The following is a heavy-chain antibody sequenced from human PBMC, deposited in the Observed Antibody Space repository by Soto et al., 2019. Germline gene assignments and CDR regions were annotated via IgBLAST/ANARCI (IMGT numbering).Heavy chain of an antibody. CDR2: MYNSGST. V-gene: IGHV4-4*08. CDR3: ASMGYHYGSGSYPLDY. D-gene: IGHD3-10*01. Sequence: QVQLQESGPGLVKPSETLSLTCTVSGGSISSYYWTWIRQPPGKGLEWIGFMYNSGSTHYNPSLKIRVTTSLDTSKNPFSLNLSSVPAADTAVYYCASMGYHYGSGSYPLDYWGQGTLVTVSS. CDR1: GGSISSYY. J-gene: IGHJ4*02.